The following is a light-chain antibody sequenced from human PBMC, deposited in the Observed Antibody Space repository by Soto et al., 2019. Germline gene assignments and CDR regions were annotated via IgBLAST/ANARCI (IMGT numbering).Light chain of an antibody. J-gene: IGLJ1*01. V-gene: IGLV2-23*01. Sequence: QSALTQPASVSGSPGQSITISCTGTRSDVGSYHLVSWYQHHPGKAPKLMIYEGSKRPSGVSNRFSGSKSGTTASLTISGLQAEDEADYYCCSYAGSSTFVFGTGTKLTVL. CDR1: RSDVGSYHL. CDR2: EGS. CDR3: CSYAGSSTFV.